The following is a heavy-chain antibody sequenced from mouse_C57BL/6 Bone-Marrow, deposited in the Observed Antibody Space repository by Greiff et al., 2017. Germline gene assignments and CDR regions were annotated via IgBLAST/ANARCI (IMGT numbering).Heavy chain of an antibody. J-gene: IGHJ4*01. V-gene: IGHV1-39*01. D-gene: IGHD2-4*01. CDR3: ARGDDYDYAIDY. CDR2: INPNYGTT. Sequence: VQLQQSGPELVKPGASVKISCKASGYSFTDYNMNWVKQSNGKSLEWIGVINPNYGTTSYNQKFKSKATLTLDQSSSTAYLQSNSLTSEDSAVYYCARGDDYDYAIDYWGQGPSVTVSS. CDR1: GYSFTDYN.